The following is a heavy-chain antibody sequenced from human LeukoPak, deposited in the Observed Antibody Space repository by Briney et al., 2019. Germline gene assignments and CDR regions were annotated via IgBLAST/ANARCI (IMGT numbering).Heavy chain of an antibody. CDR1: GFTFSSYG. CDR3: AGDKTTSGYYEFDF. Sequence: PGGSLRLSCAASGFTFSSYGMSWVRQAPGKGLEWVSAISGSGGSTYYADSVKGRFTISRDISKNTVYLQMNSLRAEDTGVYYCAGDKTTSGYYEFDFWGQGALVTVSS. J-gene: IGHJ4*02. V-gene: IGHV3-23*01. CDR2: ISGSGGST. D-gene: IGHD5-12*01.